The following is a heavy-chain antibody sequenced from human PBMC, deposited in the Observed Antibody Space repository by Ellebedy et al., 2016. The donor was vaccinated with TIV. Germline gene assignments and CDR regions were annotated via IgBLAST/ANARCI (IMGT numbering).Heavy chain of an antibody. Sequence: MPSETLFLTCAVYGGSFSGYYWSWIRQPPGKGLEWIGEINHSRITNYNPSLKSRVTISVDTSKNQFSLKLSSVTAADTAVYYCARWVAVAATYCDYWGQGTLVTVSS. J-gene: IGHJ4*02. V-gene: IGHV4-34*01. CDR1: GGSFSGYY. CDR2: INHSRIT. CDR3: ARWVAVAATYCDY. D-gene: IGHD6-19*01.